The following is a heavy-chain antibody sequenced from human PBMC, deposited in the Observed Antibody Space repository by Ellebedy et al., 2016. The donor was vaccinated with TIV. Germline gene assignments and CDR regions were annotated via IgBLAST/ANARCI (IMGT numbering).Heavy chain of an antibody. J-gene: IGHJ5*02. CDR3: ARAKNPGYFDSHTA. Sequence: AASVKVSCKASGGTFSSYAISWVRQAPGQGLEWMGGIIPIFGTANYAQKFQGRVTITADESTSTAYMELSSLRSEDTAVYYCARAKNPGYFDSHTAWGQGTLVTVSS. D-gene: IGHD3-9*01. CDR2: IIPIFGTA. CDR1: GGTFSSYA. V-gene: IGHV1-69*13.